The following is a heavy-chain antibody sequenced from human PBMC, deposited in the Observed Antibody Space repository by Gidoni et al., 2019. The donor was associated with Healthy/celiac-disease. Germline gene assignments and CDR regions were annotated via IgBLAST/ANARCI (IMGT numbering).Heavy chain of an antibody. V-gene: IGHV4-34*01. CDR2: INHSGST. CDR1: VGSFSGYY. J-gene: IGHJ5*02. CDR3: ARADLGRRIVA. Sequence: QVQLQQWGAGLLKPSETLSLTCAVYVGSFSGYYWSWIRQPPGKGLEWIGEINHSGSTNYNPSLKSRVTISVDTSKNQFSLKLSSVTAADTAVYYCARADLGRRIVAWGQGTLVTVSS. D-gene: IGHD1-26*01.